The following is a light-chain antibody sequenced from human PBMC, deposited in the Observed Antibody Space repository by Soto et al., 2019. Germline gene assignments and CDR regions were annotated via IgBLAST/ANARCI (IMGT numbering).Light chain of an antibody. Sequence: QSALPQPRSVSGSHGQSVTISCTGTSSDVGGYNSVSWYQQHPDKAPKFMIYDVSKRPSGVPDRFSGSKSGNTASLTISGLQPEDEADYYCCSYAGSDTHYVFGTGTKLTVL. J-gene: IGLJ1*01. CDR3: CSYAGSDTHYV. CDR1: SSDVGGYNS. CDR2: DVS. V-gene: IGLV2-11*01.